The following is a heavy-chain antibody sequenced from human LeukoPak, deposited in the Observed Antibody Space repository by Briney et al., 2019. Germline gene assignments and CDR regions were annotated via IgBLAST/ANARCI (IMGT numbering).Heavy chain of an antibody. CDR1: GGSISSYY. Sequence: PSETLSLTCTVSGGSISSYYWSWIRQPPGKGLEWIGYIYYSGSTNYNPSLKSRVTISLGTSNNQFSLNLRSVTAADTAVYYCARGTSRYSSPLHYWGQGTRVTVSS. J-gene: IGHJ4*02. CDR2: IYYSGST. V-gene: IGHV4-59*12. CDR3: ARGTSRYSSPLHY. D-gene: IGHD5-18*01.